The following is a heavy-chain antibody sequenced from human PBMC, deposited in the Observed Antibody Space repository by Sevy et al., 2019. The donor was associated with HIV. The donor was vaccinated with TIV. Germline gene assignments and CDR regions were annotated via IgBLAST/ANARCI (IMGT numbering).Heavy chain of an antibody. V-gene: IGHV3-7*01. Sequence: GGSLRLSCAASGFTFRTFWMSWVRQAPGKGLEWVAHIKQDGTEKYHVDSVKGRFTIARDNANNSLNLLMTSLRADDTAVYYCARYIGGRPRGYYFDSWGQGTLVTVSS. CDR3: ARYIGGRPRGYYFDS. CDR1: GFTFRTFW. D-gene: IGHD6-6*01. J-gene: IGHJ4*02. CDR2: IKQDGTEK.